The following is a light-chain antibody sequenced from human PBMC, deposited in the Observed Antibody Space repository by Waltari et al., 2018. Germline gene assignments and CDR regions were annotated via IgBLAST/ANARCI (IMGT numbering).Light chain of an antibody. CDR1: QSISNW. J-gene: IGKJ2*01. V-gene: IGKV1-5*03. CDR2: KAS. Sequence: DIQMTQSPASLSASVGDRVTITCRASQSISNWLAWYQQKPGKAPILLIYKASILKSGVPSRFSGSGSGTQFTLTISSLQPGDFETYYCQQYNTYSSFGQGTKLEI. CDR3: QQYNTYSS.